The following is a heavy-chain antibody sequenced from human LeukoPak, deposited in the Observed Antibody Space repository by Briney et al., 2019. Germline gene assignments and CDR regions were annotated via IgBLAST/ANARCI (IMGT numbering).Heavy chain of an antibody. CDR2: ISSSGSTI. J-gene: IGHJ6*02. Sequence: GGSLRLSCAASGFTFSDYYMSWIRQAPGKGLEWVSYISSSGSTIYSADSVKGRFTISRDNAKNSLYLQMNSLRAEDTAVYYCARDHPNYDFWSGYYYYGMDVWGQGTTVTVSS. CDR3: ARDHPNYDFWSGYYYYGMDV. D-gene: IGHD3-3*01. V-gene: IGHV3-11*01. CDR1: GFTFSDYY.